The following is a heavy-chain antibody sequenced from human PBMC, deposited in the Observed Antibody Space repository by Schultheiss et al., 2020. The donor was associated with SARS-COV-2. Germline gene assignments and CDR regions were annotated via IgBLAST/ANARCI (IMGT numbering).Heavy chain of an antibody. D-gene: IGHD4-17*01. CDR3: ARQTVTTPFDY. V-gene: IGHV4-4*07. Sequence: SETLSLTCTVSGGSINSDYWSWIRQPAGKGLEWIGRISASGSTNYNPSLKSRVTISVDTSKNQFSLKLSSVTAADTAVYYCARQTVTTPFDYWGQGTLVTVSS. CDR1: GGSINSDY. CDR2: ISASGST. J-gene: IGHJ4*02.